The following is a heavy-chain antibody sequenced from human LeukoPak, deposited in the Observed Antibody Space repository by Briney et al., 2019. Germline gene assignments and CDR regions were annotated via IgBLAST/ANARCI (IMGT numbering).Heavy chain of an antibody. CDR1: GGSFSGYY. CDR3: ARLIAVAGTYRGHFDY. Sequence: SETLSLTCAVYGGSFSGYYWSWIRQPPGKGLEWIGEINHSGSTNYNPSLKSRVTISVDTSKNQFSLKLSSVTAADTAVYYCARLIAVAGTYRGHFDYWGQGALVTVSS. J-gene: IGHJ4*02. CDR2: INHSGST. D-gene: IGHD6-19*01. V-gene: IGHV4-34*01.